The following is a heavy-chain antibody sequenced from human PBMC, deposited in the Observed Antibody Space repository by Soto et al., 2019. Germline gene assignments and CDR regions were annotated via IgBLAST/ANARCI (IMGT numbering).Heavy chain of an antibody. D-gene: IGHD6-6*01. Sequence: QVQLVQSGAEVKKPGSSVKVSCKASGGTFSSYAISWVRQAPGQGLEWMGGIIPIFGTANYAQKFQGRVTITADKSTRTAYMELSSLRSEDTAVYYCASGDTYSSSSGGYYYYYGMDVWGQGTTVTVSS. CDR2: IIPIFGTA. V-gene: IGHV1-69*06. CDR1: GGTFSSYA. J-gene: IGHJ6*02. CDR3: ASGDTYSSSSGGYYYYYGMDV.